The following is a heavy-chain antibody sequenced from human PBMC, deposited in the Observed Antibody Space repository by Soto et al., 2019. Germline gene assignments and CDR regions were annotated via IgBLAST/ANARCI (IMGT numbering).Heavy chain of an antibody. V-gene: IGHV3-13*05. CDR2: IGTAGDP. CDR1: GFTFNDYD. CDR3: ARGAGCRGGTCYSWYFDL. D-gene: IGHD2-15*01. Sequence: QPGGSLRLSCAASGFTFNDYDMHWVRQSSGKGLEWVSTIGTAGDPYYLDSVKGRFTVSRDDATNFLYPQMHSLRAEDMAVYYCARGAGCRGGTCYSWYFDLWGRGTLVTVSS. J-gene: IGHJ2*01.